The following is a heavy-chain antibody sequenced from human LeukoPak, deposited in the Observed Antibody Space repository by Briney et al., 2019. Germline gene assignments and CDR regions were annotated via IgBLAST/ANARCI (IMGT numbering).Heavy chain of an antibody. D-gene: IGHD1/OR15-1a*01. CDR2: IFPGDSET. CDR3: ATSESQTRFDY. Sequence: GESLKLSCKGYGYSFTTHWVGWVRQLRGKGLEWMGLIFPGDSETIYSPSFQGQVTISADKSINTAYLRWSSLKASDTAMYYCATSESQTRFDYWGQGTLVTVSS. CDR1: GYSFTTHW. J-gene: IGHJ4*02. V-gene: IGHV5-51*01.